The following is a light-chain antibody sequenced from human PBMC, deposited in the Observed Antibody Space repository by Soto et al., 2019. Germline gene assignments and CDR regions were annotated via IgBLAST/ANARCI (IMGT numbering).Light chain of an antibody. CDR2: SND. CDR3: QSYDSSLSGSV. Sequence: QSVLTQPPSVSGAPGQRVTISCTGSSSNIGAGYAVHWYQQLPGTAPNLLIYSNDNRPSGVPDRFSGSKSGTSASLAITGLQAEDEADYYCQSYDSSLSGSVFGGGTKLTVL. J-gene: IGLJ3*02. V-gene: IGLV1-40*01. CDR1: SSNIGAGYA.